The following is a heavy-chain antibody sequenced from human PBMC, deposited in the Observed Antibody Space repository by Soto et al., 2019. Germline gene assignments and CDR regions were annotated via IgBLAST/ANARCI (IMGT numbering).Heavy chain of an antibody. Sequence: GGSLRLSCAASGFTFSSYAMSWVRQAPGKGLEWVSAISGSGGSTYYADSVKGRFTISRDNSKNTLYLQMNSLRAEDTEVYYCERALSLGELSFDVPGDWGQRSLVTVSS. D-gene: IGHD3-16*02. V-gene: IGHV3-23*01. J-gene: IGHJ4*02. CDR1: GFTFSSYA. CDR2: ISGSGGST. CDR3: ERALSLGELSFDVPGD.